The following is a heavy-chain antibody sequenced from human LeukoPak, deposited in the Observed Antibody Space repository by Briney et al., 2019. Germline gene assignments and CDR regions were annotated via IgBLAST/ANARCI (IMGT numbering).Heavy chain of an antibody. CDR3: ARDRIWNDAGHDPFDI. CDR1: GASISSYY. CDR2: IYTSANT. J-gene: IGHJ3*02. D-gene: IGHD1-1*01. V-gene: IGHV4-4*07. Sequence: PSETLSLTCTVSGASISSYYWSWIRQPAGKGLEWIGRIYTSANTNYSPSFKSRATISIDRSKNQFSLNLPSVTAADTAVYYCARDRIWNDAGHDPFDIWGQGTMV.